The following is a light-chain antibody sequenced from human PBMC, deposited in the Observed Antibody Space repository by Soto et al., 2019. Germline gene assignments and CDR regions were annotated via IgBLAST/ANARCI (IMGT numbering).Light chain of an antibody. Sequence: EIVLTQSPGTLSLSPGERATLSCRASQSVGSSYLAWYQQKPGQAPRLLIYGASSRATGIPDRFSGSGSGTDCTLTISRLEPEDFAVYYCQQYGSSPTWTFGQGTKLEI. J-gene: IGKJ1*01. CDR3: QQYGSSPTWT. CDR1: QSVGSSY. V-gene: IGKV3-20*01. CDR2: GAS.